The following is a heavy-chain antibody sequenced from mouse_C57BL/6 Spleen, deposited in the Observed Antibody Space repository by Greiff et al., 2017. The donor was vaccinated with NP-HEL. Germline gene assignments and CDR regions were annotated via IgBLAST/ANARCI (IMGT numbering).Heavy chain of an antibody. Sequence: EVQLQQSGAELVKPGASVKLSCTASGFNIKDYYMHWVKQRTEQGLEWIGRIDPEDGETKYAPKFPGKATITADTSSNTAYLQLSSLTSEDTAVYYCARGDYFDYWGQGTTLTVSS. J-gene: IGHJ2*01. CDR3: ARGDYFDY. V-gene: IGHV14-2*01. CDR2: IDPEDGET. CDR1: GFNIKDYY.